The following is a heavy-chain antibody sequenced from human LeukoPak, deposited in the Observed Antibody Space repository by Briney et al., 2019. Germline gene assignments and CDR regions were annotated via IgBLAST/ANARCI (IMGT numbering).Heavy chain of an antibody. CDR1: GFAFDEHG. J-gene: IGHJ4*02. CDR2: INWSGGST. V-gene: IGHV3-20*04. D-gene: IGHD2-2*01. CDR3: ARAPITSPFYFDY. Sequence: GGSLRLSCTASGFAFDEHGMSWVRRVPGKGLEWVSGINWSGGSTGYADPLRGRFTISRGNAKNSLYLQMDSLRAEDTALYYCARAPITSPFYFDYWGQGTLVTVSS.